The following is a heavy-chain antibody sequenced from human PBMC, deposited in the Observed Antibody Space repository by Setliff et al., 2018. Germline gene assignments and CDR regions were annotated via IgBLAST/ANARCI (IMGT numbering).Heavy chain of an antibody. D-gene: IGHD4-4*01. J-gene: IGHJ5*02. CDR3: AREGDTVNWFDP. CDR1: GGSFSGYY. Sequence: SETLSLTCAVYGGSFSGYYWSWIRQPPGKGLEWIGEINHSGSTNYNPSLKSRVTISVDASKNQFSLKLTSVTAADTAVYYCAREGDTVNWFDPWGQGTLVTVSS. CDR2: INHSGST. V-gene: IGHV4-34*01.